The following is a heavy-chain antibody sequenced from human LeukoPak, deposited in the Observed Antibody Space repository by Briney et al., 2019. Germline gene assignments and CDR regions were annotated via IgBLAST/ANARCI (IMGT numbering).Heavy chain of an antibody. J-gene: IGHJ5*02. Sequence: ASVKVSCKASGYTFTSYDINWVRQATGQGLEWMGWMNPNSGNTGYAQKFQGRVTMTRNTSIRTAYMELSSLRSEDTAVYYCARGVWSRTSCYRRWFDPWGQGTLVTVSS. V-gene: IGHV1-8*01. D-gene: IGHD2-2*01. CDR3: ARGVWSRTSCYRRWFDP. CDR2: MNPNSGNT. CDR1: GYTFTSYD.